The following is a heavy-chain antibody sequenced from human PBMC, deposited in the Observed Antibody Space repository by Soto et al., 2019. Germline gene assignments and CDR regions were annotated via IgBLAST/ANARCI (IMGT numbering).Heavy chain of an antibody. CDR3: ARVGQWGGMDV. J-gene: IGHJ6*02. CDR1: GYTFTNYA. D-gene: IGHD1-26*01. Sequence: GASVKVSCKASGYTFTNYAIHWVRQAPAQGLERLGWINSGNGNIKYSQTFQGRVTITRDTSANTAYMELSSLRSEDTAVYYCARVGQWGGMDVWGQGTTVTVSS. V-gene: IGHV1-3*01. CDR2: INSGNGNI.